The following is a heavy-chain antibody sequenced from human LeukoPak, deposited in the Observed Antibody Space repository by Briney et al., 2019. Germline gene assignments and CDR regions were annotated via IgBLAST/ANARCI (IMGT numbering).Heavy chain of an antibody. CDR1: GGSIKSYY. J-gene: IGHJ5*01. Sequence: SETLSLACTVSGGSIKSYYWSWIRQPPGKRLEWIGYIDNSGSANRNPSLKSRVTISADTSKNQFFLKLSSVTAADTAVYYCARHLVRDGYNYFFGSWGQGTLVTVSS. CDR3: ARHLVRDGYNYFFGS. V-gene: IGHV4-59*08. CDR2: IDNSGSA. D-gene: IGHD5-12*01.